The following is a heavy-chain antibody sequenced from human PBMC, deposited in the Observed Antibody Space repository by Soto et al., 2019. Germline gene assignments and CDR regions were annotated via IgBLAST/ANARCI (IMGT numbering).Heavy chain of an antibody. J-gene: IGHJ6*02. V-gene: IGHV3-33*06. CDR3: ANEYCSGGRCYYYGMGV. Sequence: QVQLVESGGGVVQPGRSLRLSCAASGFTFSTYGMHWVRQAPDKGLEWVAVIWYDGSNKYYADSVKGRFTISRDNSKNTLYLQMNSLRAEDTAVYYCANEYCSGGRCYYYGMGVWGQGTTVTVSS. CDR1: GFTFSTYG. D-gene: IGHD2-15*01. CDR2: IWYDGSNK.